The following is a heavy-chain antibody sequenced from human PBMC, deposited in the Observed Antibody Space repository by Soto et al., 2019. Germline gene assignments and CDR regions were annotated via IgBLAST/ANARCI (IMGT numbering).Heavy chain of an antibody. Sequence: SETLSLTCTVSGGSISSGDYYWSWIRQPPGKGLEWIGYIYYSGSTYYNPSLKIRVTISVDTSKNQFSRKLSSVTAADTAVYYCARDSRYSGYERWYGMDVWGQGTTVTVSS. CDR3: ARDSRYSGYERWYGMDV. D-gene: IGHD5-12*01. CDR2: IYYSGST. V-gene: IGHV4-30-4*01. J-gene: IGHJ6*02. CDR1: GGSISSGDYY.